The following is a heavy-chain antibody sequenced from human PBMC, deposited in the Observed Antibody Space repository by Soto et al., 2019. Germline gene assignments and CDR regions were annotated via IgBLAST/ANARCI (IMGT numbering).Heavy chain of an antibody. CDR2: ISSSSSYI. J-gene: IGHJ4*02. V-gene: IGHV3-21*01. CDR3: AKGLSGSYFVSFDY. Sequence: GGSLRLSCAASGFTFSSYSMNWVRQAPGKGLEWVSSISSSSSYIYYADSVKGRFTISRDNAKNSLYLQMNSLRAEDTAVYYCAKGLSGSYFVSFDYWGQGTLVTLSS. D-gene: IGHD1-26*01. CDR1: GFTFSSYS.